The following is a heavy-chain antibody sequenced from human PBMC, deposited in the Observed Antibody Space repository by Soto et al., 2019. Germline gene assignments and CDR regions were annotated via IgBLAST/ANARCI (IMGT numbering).Heavy chain of an antibody. Sequence: QVQLQESGPGLVKPSETLSLTCTVSGGSISSYYWSWIRQPPGKGLEWIGYIYYSGSTNYNPSLKSRVTISVDTSKNQFSLKLSSVTAADTAVYYCARLNIYYGSGRKKYYFDYWGQGTLVTVSS. CDR1: GGSISSYY. V-gene: IGHV4-59*08. CDR2: IYYSGST. J-gene: IGHJ4*02. CDR3: ARLNIYYGSGRKKYYFDY. D-gene: IGHD3-10*01.